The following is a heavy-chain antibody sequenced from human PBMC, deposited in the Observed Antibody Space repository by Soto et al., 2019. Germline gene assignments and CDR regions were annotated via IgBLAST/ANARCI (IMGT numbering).Heavy chain of an antibody. Sequence: QITLKESGPTLVKPTQTLTLTCTFSGFSLYTRGVGVGWIRQPPGKALEWLALIYWDDDKRYSPSLKTRLTITKDTPKHQLVLKTTNMDPVDTATYSCAHIGVSRWFDCWGQGTLVTVSS. V-gene: IGHV2-5*02. J-gene: IGHJ4*02. CDR1: GFSLYTRGVG. D-gene: IGHD6-13*01. CDR2: IYWDDDK. CDR3: AHIGVSRWFDC.